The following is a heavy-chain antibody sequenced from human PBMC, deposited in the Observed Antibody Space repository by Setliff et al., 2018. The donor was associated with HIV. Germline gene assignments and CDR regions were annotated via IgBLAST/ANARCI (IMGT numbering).Heavy chain of an antibody. Sequence: TSETLSLTCTVSGGSFSTYYWSWIRQPAGEGLEYIGRIYTDENTNYNPSLKSRVTMSVDTSKNQFSLILTSATAADTAMYYCARDRNYQDTSGYWQVFDIWGQGTMVTVSS. V-gene: IGHV4-4*07. D-gene: IGHD3-22*01. CDR2: IYTDENT. CDR3: ARDRNYQDTSGYWQVFDI. J-gene: IGHJ3*02. CDR1: GGSFSTYY.